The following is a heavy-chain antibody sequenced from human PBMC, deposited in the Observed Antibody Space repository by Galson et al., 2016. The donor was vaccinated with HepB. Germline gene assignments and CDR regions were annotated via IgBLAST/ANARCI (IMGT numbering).Heavy chain of an antibody. D-gene: IGHD6-19*01. V-gene: IGHV4-31*03. J-gene: IGHJ6*03. Sequence: TLSLTCSVSGGSISSGAYYWSWIRQHPGKGLEWIGYIYYSGSSYYNPSLKSRVTISIDTSKNQFSLKVRSVTAADTAIYYCTRGQGYSSGWGFFYSYMDVWDKGITVTVSS. CDR3: TRGQGYSSGWGFFYSYMDV. CDR2: IYYSGSS. CDR1: GGSISSGAYY.